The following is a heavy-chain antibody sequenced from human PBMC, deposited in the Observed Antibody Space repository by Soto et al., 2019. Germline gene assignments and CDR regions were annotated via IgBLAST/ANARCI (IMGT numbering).Heavy chain of an antibody. Sequence: DVQVLESGGDLVQPGGSLRLSCAASGFTFNSYAMSWVRQAPGKGLEWVSSVSAGGDMTYYSDSVKGRFTISRDNSNNALFLQMNSLRIEDTALYYCARGDRGGSGSPASYYYAGLDVCAQGTTVTAS. CDR2: VSAGGDMT. CDR3: ARGDRGGSGSPASYYYAGLDV. J-gene: IGHJ6*02. D-gene: IGHD2-15*01. CDR1: GFTFNSYA. V-gene: IGHV3-23*01.